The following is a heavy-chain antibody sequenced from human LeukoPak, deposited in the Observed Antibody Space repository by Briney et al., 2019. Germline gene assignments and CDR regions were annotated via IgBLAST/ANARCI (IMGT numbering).Heavy chain of an antibody. CDR2: IYHSGST. D-gene: IGHD3/OR15-3a*01. V-gene: IGHV4-59*01. CDR3: AMGVDWGPFDY. CDR1: GGSISSYY. Sequence: SETLSLTCTVSGGSISSYYWSWIRQPPGKGLEWIGYIYHSGSTNYNPSLKSRVTISVDTSKNQFSLKLSSVTAADTAVYYCAMGVDWGPFDYWGQGTLVTVSS. J-gene: IGHJ4*02.